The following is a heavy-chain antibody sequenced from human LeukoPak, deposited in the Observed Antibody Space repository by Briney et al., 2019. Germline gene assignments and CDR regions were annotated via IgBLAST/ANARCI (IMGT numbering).Heavy chain of an antibody. CDR2: IYSGGNT. D-gene: IGHD3-22*01. Sequence: GGSLRLSCAASGFTVSSNYMSWVRQAPGKGLEWVSVIYSGGNTYYADSVKGRFTISRDNSKNTLYLQMNSLRAEDAAVYYCARAVSSGYDPFDYWGQGTLVTVSS. J-gene: IGHJ4*02. V-gene: IGHV3-53*01. CDR1: GFTVSSNY. CDR3: ARAVSSGYDPFDY.